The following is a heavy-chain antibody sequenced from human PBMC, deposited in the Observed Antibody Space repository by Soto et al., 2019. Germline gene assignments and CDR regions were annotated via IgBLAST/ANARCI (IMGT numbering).Heavy chain of an antibody. CDR2: VYHTGDT. J-gene: IGHJ5*02. Sequence: SETLSLTCGVSGGTVASSHWWSWVRQSPGGGLEWIGNVYHTGDTNLNPSPQSRVTISVGKSNNQFSLRLNSLTAADTAVYFCAREIVTAGGNNYFDPWGPGTLVTVSS. CDR3: AREIVTAGGNNYFDP. D-gene: IGHD2-21*02. CDR1: GGTVASSHW. V-gene: IGHV4-4*02.